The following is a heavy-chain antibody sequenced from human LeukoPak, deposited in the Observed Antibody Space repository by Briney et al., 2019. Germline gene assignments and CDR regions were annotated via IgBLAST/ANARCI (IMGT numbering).Heavy chain of an antibody. CDR3: ARQEGVPADPDAFDI. J-gene: IGHJ3*02. D-gene: IGHD2-2*01. V-gene: IGHV5-51*01. CDR1: GYSFTSYW. Sequence: GESLKISCKGSGYSFTSYWIGWVRQMPGKGLEWMGIIYPGDSDTRYSPSFQGQVTISADKSISTAYLQWSSLKASDTAMYYCARQEGVPADPDAFDIWGQGTMVTVSS. CDR2: IYPGDSDT.